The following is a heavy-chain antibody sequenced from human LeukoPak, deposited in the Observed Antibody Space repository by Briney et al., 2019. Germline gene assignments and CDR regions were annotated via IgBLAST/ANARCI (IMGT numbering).Heavy chain of an antibody. CDR1: GGSFSGYY. V-gene: IGHV4-34*01. CDR2: INHSGST. J-gene: IGHJ4*02. CDR3: AGEGRRGHCSSTSCRRPIVY. D-gene: IGHD2-2*01. Sequence: KTSETLSLTCAVYGGSFSGYYWSWIRQPPGKGLEWIGEINHSGSTNYNPSLKSRVTISVDTSKNQFSLKLSSVTAADTAVYYCAGEGRRGHCSSTSCRRPIVYWGQGTLVTVSS.